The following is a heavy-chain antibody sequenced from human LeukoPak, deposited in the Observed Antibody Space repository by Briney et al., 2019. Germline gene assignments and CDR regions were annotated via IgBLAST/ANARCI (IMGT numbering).Heavy chain of an antibody. CDR1: GLTFSSYA. V-gene: IGHV3-23*01. CDR2: INSNGGST. J-gene: IGHJ1*01. Sequence: TGGSLRLSCAASGLTFSSYAMSWVGQAPGKGLEWVSGINSNGGSTYYADSVRGRFTISRDNSKNTLYLQMNSLRAEDTAVYYCAKRLVACSGGSCYSTFQHWGQGTLVTVSS. D-gene: IGHD2-15*01. CDR3: AKRLVACSGGSCYSTFQH.